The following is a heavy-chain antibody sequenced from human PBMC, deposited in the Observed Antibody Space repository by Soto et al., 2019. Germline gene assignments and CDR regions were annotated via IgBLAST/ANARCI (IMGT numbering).Heavy chain of an antibody. Sequence: QVQLQESGPGLVKPSETLSLTCTVSGGSISSYYWSWIRQPPGQGLEWIGYIYYSGSTNYTPTLQSRVSISVDTSKNQFSLKLSSVTAADTAVYYCARGYSSGWYPYYYGMDVWGQGTTVTVSS. CDR2: IYYSGST. V-gene: IGHV4-59*01. D-gene: IGHD6-19*01. J-gene: IGHJ6*02. CDR3: ARGYSSGWYPYYYGMDV. CDR1: GGSISSYY.